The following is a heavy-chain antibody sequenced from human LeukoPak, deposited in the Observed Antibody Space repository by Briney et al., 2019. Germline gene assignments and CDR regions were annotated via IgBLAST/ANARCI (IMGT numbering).Heavy chain of an antibody. D-gene: IGHD4-17*01. CDR2: MNPNSGNT. CDR3: AAERSYGDYDFDY. CDR1: GYTFTSYD. Sequence: ASVKVSCKASGYTFTSYDINWVRQATGQGLEWMGWMNPNSGNTGYAQKFQGRVTMTRNTSISTAYMELSSLRSEDTAVYYCAAERSYGDYDFDYWGQGTLVTVSS. J-gene: IGHJ4*02. V-gene: IGHV1-8*01.